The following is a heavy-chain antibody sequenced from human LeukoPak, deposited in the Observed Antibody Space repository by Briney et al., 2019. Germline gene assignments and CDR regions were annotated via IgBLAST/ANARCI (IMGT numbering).Heavy chain of an antibody. V-gene: IGHV1-18*04. CDR1: GYTFTGYH. D-gene: IGHD3-3*01. CDR2: INPGNGGA. J-gene: IGHJ6*03. Sequence: ASVKVSCKASGYTFTGYHIHWVRQAPGQGLEWMGWINPGNGGANYAQKLQGRVTMTTDTSTSTAYMELRSLRSDDTAVYYCARAKWSGYFYYYYYYMDVWGKGTTVTVSS. CDR3: ARAKWSGYFYYYYYYMDV.